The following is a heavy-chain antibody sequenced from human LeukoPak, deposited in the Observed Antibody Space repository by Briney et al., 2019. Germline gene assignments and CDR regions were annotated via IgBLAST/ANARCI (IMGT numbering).Heavy chain of an antibody. CDR1: GFTFSSYA. D-gene: IGHD3-10*01. CDR2: ISSSSSYI. Sequence: GGSLRLSCAASGFTFSSYAMTWVRQAPGKGLEWVSSISSSSSYIYYADSVKGRFTISRDNAKNSLYLQMNSLRAEDTAVYYCARIGRPMVRGVIDYFDYWGQGTLVTVSS. CDR3: ARIGRPMVRGVIDYFDY. J-gene: IGHJ4*02. V-gene: IGHV3-21*01.